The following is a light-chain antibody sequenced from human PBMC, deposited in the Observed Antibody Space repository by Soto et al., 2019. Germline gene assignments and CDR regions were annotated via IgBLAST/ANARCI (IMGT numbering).Light chain of an antibody. CDR2: DVS. CDR1: SSDVGGYNF. CDR3: SSYTSSSTYV. V-gene: IGLV2-14*01. Sequence: QSALTQPAPVSGSPGQSITISCTVTSSDVGGYNFVSWYQQHPGKAPKLMIYDVSNRPSGVSNRFSGSKSGNTASLTISGLQAEDEADYYCSSYTSSSTYVFGTGTKLTVL. J-gene: IGLJ1*01.